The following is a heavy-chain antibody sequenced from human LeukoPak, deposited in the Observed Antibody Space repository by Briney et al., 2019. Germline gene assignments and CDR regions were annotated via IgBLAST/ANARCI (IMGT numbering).Heavy chain of an antibody. V-gene: IGHV3-53*01. CDR2: IYSGGST. CDR1: GFTVSSNY. D-gene: IGHD3-22*01. CDR3: ARDQGHYDSSDAFDI. J-gene: IGHJ3*02. Sequence: PGGSLRLSCAASGFTVSSNYMSWVRQAPGKGLEWVSVIYSGGSTYYADSVKGRFTISRDNSKNTLYLQMNSLRAEDTAVYYCARDQGHYDSSDAFDIWGQGTIVTVSS.